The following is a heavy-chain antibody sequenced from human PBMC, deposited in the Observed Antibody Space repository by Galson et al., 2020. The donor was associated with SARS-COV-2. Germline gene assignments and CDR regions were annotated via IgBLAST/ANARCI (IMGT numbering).Heavy chain of an antibody. CDR3: ASPYLAAASFFGAFDL. D-gene: IGHD6-13*01. J-gene: IGHJ3*01. V-gene: IGHV3-48*03. Sequence: LRLSCAASVFIFTNYEMNWVRQAPGKGLEWVSYISDSGTNIYYADSVKGRFTISRDNTKNSVYLQMTSVRAEDTAVYYCASPYLAAASFFGAFDLWGRGKMVTVSS. CDR2: ISDSGTNI. CDR1: VFIFTNYE.